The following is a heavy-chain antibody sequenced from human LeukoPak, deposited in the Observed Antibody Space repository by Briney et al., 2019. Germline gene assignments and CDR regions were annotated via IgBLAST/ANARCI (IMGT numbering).Heavy chain of an antibody. CDR2: ISAYNGNT. J-gene: IGHJ3*02. D-gene: IGHD1-26*01. CDR1: GYTFTSYG. CDR3: ARHSGSYFWRPGAFDI. V-gene: IGHV1-18*01. Sequence: ASVKVSCKASGYTFTSYGISWVRQAPGQGLEWMGWISAYNGNTNYAQKLQGRVTMTTDTSTSTVYMELRSLRSDDTAVYYCARHSGSYFWRPGAFDIWGQGTMVTVSS.